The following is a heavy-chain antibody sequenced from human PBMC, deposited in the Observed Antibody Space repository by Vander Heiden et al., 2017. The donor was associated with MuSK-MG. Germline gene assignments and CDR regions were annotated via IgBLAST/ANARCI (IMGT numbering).Heavy chain of an antibody. J-gene: IGHJ4*02. D-gene: IGHD3-10*01. CDR1: GGSFSGYH. CDR2: INHSGST. Sequence: QVQLQQWGAGLLTPSETLSLTCAVYGGSFSGYHWSWIRQPPGKGLEWIGEINHSGSTNYNPSLKSRVTISVDTSKNQFSLKLSSVTAADTAVYYCARERAVWSMGRGVISPLDYWGQGTLVTVSS. V-gene: IGHV4-34*01. CDR3: ARERAVWSMGRGVISPLDY.